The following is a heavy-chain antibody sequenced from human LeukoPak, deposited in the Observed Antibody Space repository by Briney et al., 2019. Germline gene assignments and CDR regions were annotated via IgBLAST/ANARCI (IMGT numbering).Heavy chain of an antibody. V-gene: IGHV3-74*01. CDR1: GFSFSGHW. CDR3: ARERTTTSWGSFDV. Sequence: PGGSLRLSCTASGFSFSGHWMHWARQLPGKGLVWVSRISPTGSTTSYADSVKGRFTISRDNSLNTLFLQMSGLRPEDTALYSCARERTTTSWGSFDVWGQGTKVTVSS. CDR2: ISPTGSTT. D-gene: IGHD1-1*01. J-gene: IGHJ3*01.